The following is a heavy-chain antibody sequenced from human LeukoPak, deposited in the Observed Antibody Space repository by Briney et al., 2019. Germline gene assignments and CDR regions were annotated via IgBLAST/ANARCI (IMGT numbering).Heavy chain of an antibody. CDR2: INHSGST. V-gene: IGHV4-34*01. Sequence: SETLSLTCAVYGGSFSGYYWSWIRQPPGKGLEWIGEINHSGSTIYNPSLKSRVTISVDTSKNQFSLKLSSVTAADTAVYYCARDLYGDRDYWGQGTLVTVSS. D-gene: IGHD4-17*01. CDR1: GGSFSGYY. J-gene: IGHJ4*02. CDR3: ARDLYGDRDY.